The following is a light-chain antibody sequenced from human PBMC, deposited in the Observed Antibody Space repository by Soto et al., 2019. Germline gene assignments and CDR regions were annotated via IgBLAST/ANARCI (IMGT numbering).Light chain of an antibody. J-gene: IGKJ5*01. CDR1: QTVSITY. V-gene: IGKV3-20*01. CDR2: GAS. CDR3: QQYGSSPLIS. Sequence: VLTQSPGTLSLSPGESATLPCRASQTVSITYLTWYQQKPGQAPRLLIFGASKRATGIPDRFSGSGSGRDFTLTISGLEPEDFAVYYCQQYGSSPLISFGQGTRLEIK.